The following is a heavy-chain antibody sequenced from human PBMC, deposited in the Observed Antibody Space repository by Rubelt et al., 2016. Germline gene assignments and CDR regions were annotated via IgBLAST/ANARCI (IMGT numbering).Heavy chain of an antibody. Sequence: QVQLQQSGPGLVKPSQTLSLTCAISGDSVSSDSAAWSWIRQSPSRGLEWLGRTYYRSKWYNEYAVFMKSRITINPDTSKNQFSLQRNSVPPEDTAIYYCASEDPAGLTMSWGQGTLVTVSS. J-gene: IGHJ4*02. CDR2: TYYRSKWYN. V-gene: IGHV6-1*01. CDR1: GDSVSSDSAA. CDR3: ASEDPAGLTMS. D-gene: IGHD3-10*02.